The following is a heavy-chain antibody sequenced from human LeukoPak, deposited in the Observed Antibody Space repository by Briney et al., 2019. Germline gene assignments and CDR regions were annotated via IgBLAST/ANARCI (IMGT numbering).Heavy chain of an antibody. D-gene: IGHD1-26*01. V-gene: IGHV3-48*03. CDR1: GFTFSSYE. Sequence: GGSLRLSCVASGFTFSSYEMNWVRQASGKGLEWLSYISSRGNTIYHADSVKGRFSISRDNAKNSLFLRMNSLRAEDTALYYCARDLSESQDAFDVWGQGTMVTVSS. J-gene: IGHJ3*01. CDR2: ISSRGNTI. CDR3: ARDLSESQDAFDV.